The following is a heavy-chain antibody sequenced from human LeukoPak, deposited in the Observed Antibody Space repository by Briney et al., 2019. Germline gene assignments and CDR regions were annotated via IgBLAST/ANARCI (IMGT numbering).Heavy chain of an antibody. CDR1: GYTFSNSY. V-gene: IGHV1-2*02. CDR3: ARAGGRSWFDP. CDR2: MNPKSGGT. Sequence: SVKVSCKASGYTFSNSYIHWVRQAPGQGLAWMGSMNPKSGGTKYAQKFQGRVSITRETSISTAYMEVASLTSDDTAVYYCARAGGRSWFDPWGQGTLVTVSS. J-gene: IGHJ5*02. D-gene: IGHD1-26*01.